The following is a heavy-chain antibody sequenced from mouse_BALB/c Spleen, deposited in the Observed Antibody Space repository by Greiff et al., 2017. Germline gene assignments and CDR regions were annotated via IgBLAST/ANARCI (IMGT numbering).Heavy chain of an antibody. J-gene: IGHJ2*01. V-gene: IGHV3-6*02. D-gene: IGHD2-14*01. CDR2: ISYDGSN. Sequence: EVQLQQSGPGLVKPSQSLSLTCSVTGYSITSGYYWNWIRQFPGNKLEWMGYISYDGSNNYNPSLKNRISITRDTSKNQFFLKLNSVTTEDTATYYCAREDRYLDYWGQGTTLTVSS. CDR3: AREDRYLDY. CDR1: GYSITSGYY.